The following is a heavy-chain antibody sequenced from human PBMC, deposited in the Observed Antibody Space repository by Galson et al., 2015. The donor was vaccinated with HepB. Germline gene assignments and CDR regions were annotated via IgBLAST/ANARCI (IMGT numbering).Heavy chain of an antibody. CDR3: AKSESFGEDVDVAFDP. Sequence: SLRLPCASSGFMFSTYGMHWVRQAPGKGLEGVAVIFYDGSNRYYADSVKGRFTISRDNSKNTLYLQMNSVRAEDTAVYYCAKSESFGEDVDVAFDPWGQGTLVIVSS. V-gene: IGHV3-33*06. CDR2: IFYDGSNR. D-gene: IGHD3-10*01. J-gene: IGHJ5*02. CDR1: GFMFSTYG.